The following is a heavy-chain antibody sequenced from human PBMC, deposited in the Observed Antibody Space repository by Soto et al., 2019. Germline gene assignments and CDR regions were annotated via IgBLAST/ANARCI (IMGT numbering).Heavy chain of an antibody. CDR3: ARVRYNWNYGRYYYYYGMDG. CDR2: INHSGST. CDR1: GGSFSGYY. Sequence: SETLSLTCAVYGGSFSGYYWSWIRQPPGKGLEWIGEINHSGSTNYNPSLKSRVTISVDTSKNQFSLKLSSVTAADTAVYYCARVRYNWNYGRYYYYYGMDGWGQGTTIAVSS. D-gene: IGHD1-7*01. V-gene: IGHV4-34*01. J-gene: IGHJ6*02.